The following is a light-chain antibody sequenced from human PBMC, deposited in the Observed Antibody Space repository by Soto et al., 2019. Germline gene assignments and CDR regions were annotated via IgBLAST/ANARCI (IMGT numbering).Light chain of an antibody. V-gene: IGKV4-1*01. CDR2: WAS. CDR1: QSVLYSSNNKNY. CDR3: QQYYSLPLI. Sequence: DIVMTQSPDSLAVSLGERATINCKSSQSVLYSSNNKNYLDWYQQKPGQPPKLLIYWASTRESGVPDRFSGSGSGTDFTLTISSLQAEDVALYYCQQYYSLPLIFGGGTKVEIK. J-gene: IGKJ4*01.